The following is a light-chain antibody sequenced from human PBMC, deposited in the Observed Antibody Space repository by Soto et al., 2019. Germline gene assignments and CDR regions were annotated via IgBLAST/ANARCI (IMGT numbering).Light chain of an antibody. CDR3: SSHTSSSSRG. V-gene: IGLV2-14*01. Sequence: QSALTQPASVSGSPGQSITISCTGTSSDVGGYNYVAWYQQHPGKAPKLMIDEVSNRPSGVSNRFSGSKSGNTASLTISGLQAEDEADEDCSSHTSSSSRGFGTGTKRTVL. CDR2: EVS. J-gene: IGLJ1*01. CDR1: SSDVGGYNY.